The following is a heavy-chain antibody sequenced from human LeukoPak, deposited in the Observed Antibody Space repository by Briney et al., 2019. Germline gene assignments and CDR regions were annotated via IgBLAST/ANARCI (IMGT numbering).Heavy chain of an antibody. Sequence: SETLSLTCTVSGGSISNYYWSWVRQPPGKGPECIGYIYSSGSAYYNPSLKSRVTMSVDTSKNHFSLRLSSVTAADTAVYYCVRHLGGSPEAFDIWGQGTTVTVSS. J-gene: IGHJ3*02. CDR1: GGSISNYY. V-gene: IGHV4-4*09. D-gene: IGHD3-10*01. CDR3: VRHLGGSPEAFDI. CDR2: IYSSGSA.